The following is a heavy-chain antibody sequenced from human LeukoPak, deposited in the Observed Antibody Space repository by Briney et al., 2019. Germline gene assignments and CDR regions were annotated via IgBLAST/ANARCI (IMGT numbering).Heavy chain of an antibody. CDR2: INTDSSDI. J-gene: IGHJ4*02. D-gene: IGHD2-2*01. CDR3: ARDTFQPGLIDS. V-gene: IGHV3-21*05. CDR1: GFTFSRYA. Sequence: GRSLRLSCAASGFTFSRYAMNWVRQAPGKGLEWVSYINTDSSDIHYADSVKGRFTISRDNARNTLYLQLSSLRAEDSGVYYCARDTFQPGLIDSWGQGTLVTVSS.